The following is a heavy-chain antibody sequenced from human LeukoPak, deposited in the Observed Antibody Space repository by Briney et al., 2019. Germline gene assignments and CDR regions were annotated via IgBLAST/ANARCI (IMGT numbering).Heavy chain of an antibody. CDR1: GFTFSSYA. V-gene: IGHV3-23*01. D-gene: IGHD6-13*01. CDR2: ISGSGGST. Sequence: GGSLRLSCAASGFTFSSYAMSWVRQAPGKGLEWVSAISGSGGSTYYADSVKGRFTISRDNSKNTLYLQMNSLRAEDTAVYYCAKNRVRAAAGPYDFDYWGQGTLVTVSS. CDR3: AKNRVRAAAGPYDFDY. J-gene: IGHJ4*02.